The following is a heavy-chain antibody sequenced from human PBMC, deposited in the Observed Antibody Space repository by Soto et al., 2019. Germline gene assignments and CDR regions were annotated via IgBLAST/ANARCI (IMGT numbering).Heavy chain of an antibody. Sequence: QVQLVQSGAEVKKPGSSVKVSCKASGGTFSSYAISWVRQAPGQGLEWMGGSIPIFGTANYAQKFQRRVTITADESTCTAYMELSSLRSEDTAVYYCARGVVVVVAATPVPGCFDPWGQGTLVTVSS. CDR2: SIPIFGTA. D-gene: IGHD2-15*01. CDR3: ARGVVVVVAATPVPGCFDP. J-gene: IGHJ5*02. CDR1: GGTFSSYA. V-gene: IGHV1-69*01.